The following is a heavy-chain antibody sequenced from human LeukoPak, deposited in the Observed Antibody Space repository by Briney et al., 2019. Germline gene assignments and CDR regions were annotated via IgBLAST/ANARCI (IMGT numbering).Heavy chain of an antibody. CDR2: ISSSGDYM. Sequence: GGSLRLSCGASAFTFSSYTMNWVRQAPGKGLEWVSSISSSGDYMYYADSVKGRFTFSRDNAKNSLYLQMNSLRAEDTAVYYCARVPLRASPYNWFDPWGQGTLVTVSS. CDR3: ARVPLRASPYNWFDP. J-gene: IGHJ5*02. V-gene: IGHV3-21*01. CDR1: AFTFSSYT. D-gene: IGHD6-6*01.